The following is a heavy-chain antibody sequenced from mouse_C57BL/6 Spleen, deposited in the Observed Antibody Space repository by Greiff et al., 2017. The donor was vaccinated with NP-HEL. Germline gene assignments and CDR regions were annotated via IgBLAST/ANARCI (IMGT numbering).Heavy chain of an antibody. CDR2: INPNNGGT. Sequence: EVKLQESGPELVKPGASVKISCKASGYTFTDYYMNWVKQSHGKSLEWIGDINPNNGGTSYNQKFKGKATLTVDKSSSTAYMELRSLTSEDSAVYYCARRITTVVFDYWGQGTTLTVSS. CDR3: ARRITTVVFDY. V-gene: IGHV1-26*01. J-gene: IGHJ2*01. D-gene: IGHD1-1*01. CDR1: GYTFTDYY.